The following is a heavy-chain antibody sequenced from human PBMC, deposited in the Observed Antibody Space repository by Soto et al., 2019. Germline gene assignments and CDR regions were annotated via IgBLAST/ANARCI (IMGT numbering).Heavy chain of an antibody. V-gene: IGHV3-23*01. D-gene: IGHD2-2*01. CDR1: GFTFSSYA. J-gene: IGHJ5*02. CDR3: AKLGYCSSTSCPTFNL. Sequence: EVQLLDSGGGLVQPGGSLRLSCAASGFTFSSYAMTWVRQAPGKGLEWVSTISVSVFGTYYADSVKGRFTISRDNSKNAQELQMNSLIAEDTAVYYCAKLGYCSSTSCPTFNLWGQGTTVTVSS. CDR2: ISVSVFGT.